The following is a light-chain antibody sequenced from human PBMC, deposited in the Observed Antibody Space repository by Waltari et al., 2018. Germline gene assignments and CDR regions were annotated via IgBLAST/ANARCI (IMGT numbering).Light chain of an antibody. CDR1: QSISSW. V-gene: IGKV1-5*01. CDR3: QQYDNLPIT. Sequence: DIQMTQSPSTLSASVGDRVTITCRASQSISSWLAWYQQKPGKAPKLLIYDVSSLESGVPSRFSGSGSGTEFTLTISSLQPDDFATYYCQQYDNLPITFGQGTRLEIK. CDR2: DVS. J-gene: IGKJ5*01.